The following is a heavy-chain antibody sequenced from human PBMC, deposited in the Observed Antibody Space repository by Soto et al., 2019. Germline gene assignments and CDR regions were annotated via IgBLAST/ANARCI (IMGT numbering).Heavy chain of an antibody. CDR1: VVSISTSSYY. Sequence: PSETLSLTCTFSVVSISTSSYYWGWIRQPPGKGLEWIGNIYFTGSTFYSTSLKSRITISIDTSRNQFSLRLSSVTATDTAVYYCARIGMGGHGSFDYWGQGTLVTVSS. J-gene: IGHJ4*02. V-gene: IGHV4-39*01. D-gene: IGHD3-16*01. CDR3: ARIGMGGHGSFDY. CDR2: IYFTGST.